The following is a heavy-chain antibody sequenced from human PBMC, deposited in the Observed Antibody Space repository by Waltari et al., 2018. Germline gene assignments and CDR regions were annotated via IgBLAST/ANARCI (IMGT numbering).Heavy chain of an antibody. CDR3: ATALGDNISASRAFEI. D-gene: IGHD1-20*01. CDR2: IDPEDGET. CDR1: GYSFSDYY. V-gene: IGHV1-69-2*01. Sequence: EVQLLQSGAELVKPGTTVKISCKVSGYSFSDYYIPRVQQAPGKGLQWMGLIDPEDGETIYADNFRDTITLTADTSTNTAYLELNNVSSQDTAVFYCATALGDNISASRAFEIWGQGTMITVAS. J-gene: IGHJ3*02.